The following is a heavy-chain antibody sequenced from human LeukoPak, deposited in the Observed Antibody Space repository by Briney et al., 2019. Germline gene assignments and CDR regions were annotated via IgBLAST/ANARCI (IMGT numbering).Heavy chain of an antibody. Sequence: GESLQISCKGSGSIFSTYWIGWVRQVPGKGLEWMGIIYPGDSDTRYSPSFQGQVTISADTSISTAYLQWSSLKASDTAMYYCARPPRSGSWRQFDYWGQGTLVTVSS. J-gene: IGHJ4*02. CDR2: IYPGDSDT. CDR1: GSIFSTYW. CDR3: ARPPRSGSWRQFDY. D-gene: IGHD6-13*01. V-gene: IGHV5-51*01.